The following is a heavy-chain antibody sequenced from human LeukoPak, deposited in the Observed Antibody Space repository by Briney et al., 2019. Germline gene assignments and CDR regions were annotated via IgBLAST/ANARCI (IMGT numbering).Heavy chain of an antibody. D-gene: IGHD6-13*01. Sequence: SETLSLTCTVSGGSISSYYWSWIRQPPGKGLEGIGYIYYSGSTNYNPSLKSRVTISVDTSKNQFSLKLSSVTAADTAVYYCASQWYSSSWYPTPGAFDIWGQGTMVTVSS. CDR1: GGSISSYY. V-gene: IGHV4-59*01. CDR3: ASQWYSSSWYPTPGAFDI. J-gene: IGHJ3*02. CDR2: IYYSGST.